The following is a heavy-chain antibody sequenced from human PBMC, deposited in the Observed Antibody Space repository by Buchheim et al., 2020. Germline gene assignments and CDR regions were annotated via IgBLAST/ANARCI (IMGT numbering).Heavy chain of an antibody. D-gene: IGHD3-10*01. Sequence: QVQLQQWGAGLLKPSETLSLTCAVYGGSFSGYYWSWIRQPPGKGLEWIGEINHSGSTNYNPSLKSRVTISVDTSKNQFSLKLSSVTAADTAVYYCARGRGNTMVRAKNWFDPGGKGTL. CDR3: ARGRGNTMVRAKNWFDP. CDR2: INHSGST. CDR1: GGSFSGYY. V-gene: IGHV4-34*01. J-gene: IGHJ5*02.